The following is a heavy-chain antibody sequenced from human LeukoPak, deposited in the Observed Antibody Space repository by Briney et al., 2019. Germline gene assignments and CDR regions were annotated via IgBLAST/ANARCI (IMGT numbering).Heavy chain of an antibody. V-gene: IGHV1-8*03. Sequence: GASVKVSCKASGYTFTGYYMHWVRQAPGQGLEWMGWMNPNSGNTGYAQKFQGRVTITADKSTSTAYMELSSLRSEDTAVYYCARDPPGRPYSSSSYGWGQGTLVTVSS. CDR1: GYTFTGYY. J-gene: IGHJ4*02. CDR2: MNPNSGNT. D-gene: IGHD6-6*01. CDR3: ARDPPGRPYSSSSYG.